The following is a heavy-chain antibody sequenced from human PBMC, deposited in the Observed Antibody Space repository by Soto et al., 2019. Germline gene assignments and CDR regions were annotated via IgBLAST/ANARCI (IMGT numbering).Heavy chain of an antibody. CDR1: GGSISSGGYY. J-gene: IGHJ5*02. Sequence: QVQLQESGPGLVKPSQTLSLTCTVSGGSISSGGYYWSWIRQHPGKGLEWIGYIYYSGSPYYNPSLKTRVTISVDTSKNQFSLKLSSVTAADTAVYYCAYYGSGKGWFEPWGQGTLVTVSS. D-gene: IGHD3-10*01. V-gene: IGHV4-31*03. CDR2: IYYSGSP. CDR3: AYYGSGKGWFEP.